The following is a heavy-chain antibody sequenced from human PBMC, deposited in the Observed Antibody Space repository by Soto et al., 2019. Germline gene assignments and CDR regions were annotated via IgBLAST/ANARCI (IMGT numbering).Heavy chain of an antibody. CDR2: IIPIFGTA. Sequence: QVQLVQSGAEVNKPGSSVKVSCKASGGTFSSYAISWVRQAPGQGLEWMGGIIPIFGTANYAQKFQGRVTITADESTSTAYMELSSLRSEDTAVYYCARGRRYDFWSGYPPDYYYGMDVWGQGTTVTVSS. CDR3: ARGRRYDFWSGYPPDYYYGMDV. V-gene: IGHV1-69*01. D-gene: IGHD3-3*01. J-gene: IGHJ6*02. CDR1: GGTFSSYA.